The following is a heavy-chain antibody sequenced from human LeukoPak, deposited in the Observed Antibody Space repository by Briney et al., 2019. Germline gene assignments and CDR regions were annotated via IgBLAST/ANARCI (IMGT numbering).Heavy chain of an antibody. V-gene: IGHV3-7*01. J-gene: IGHJ4*02. D-gene: IGHD3-22*01. CDR2: IKQDGSEK. Sequence: GGSLRLSCAASGFTFSSYWMSWVRQAPGKGLEWVANIKQDGSEKYYVDSVKGRFTISRDNAKNSLYLQMNSLRAEDTAVYFCARDHNDGYNFYWGQGAVVTVSS. CDR1: GFTFSSYW. CDR3: ARDHNDGYNFY.